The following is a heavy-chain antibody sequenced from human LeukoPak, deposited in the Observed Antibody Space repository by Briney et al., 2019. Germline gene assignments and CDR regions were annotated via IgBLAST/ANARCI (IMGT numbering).Heavy chain of an antibody. CDR2: ISGGGGST. Sequence: GGSLRLSCAASGFTFSTYAMSWVRQAPGKGLEWVPAISGGGGSTYYADSVKGRFTISRDNSKNTLYLQMNSLRAEDTAVYYCAKEFYDTYDSTSFDYWGQGTLVTVSS. D-gene: IGHD3-22*01. J-gene: IGHJ4*02. CDR1: GFTFSTYA. CDR3: AKEFYDTYDSTSFDY. V-gene: IGHV3-23*01.